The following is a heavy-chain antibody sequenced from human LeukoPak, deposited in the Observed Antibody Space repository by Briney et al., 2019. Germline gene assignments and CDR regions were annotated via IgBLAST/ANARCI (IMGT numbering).Heavy chain of an antibody. Sequence: ASVKVSCKVSGYTLTELSMHWVRQAPGKGLEWMGDFDPEDGETIYAQKFQGRVTMTEDTSTDTAYMELSSLRSEDTAVYYCATDRPDFWSGGYYFDYWGQGTLVTVSS. J-gene: IGHJ4*02. CDR2: FDPEDGET. V-gene: IGHV1-24*01. CDR3: ATDRPDFWSGGYYFDY. CDR1: GYTLTELS. D-gene: IGHD3-3*01.